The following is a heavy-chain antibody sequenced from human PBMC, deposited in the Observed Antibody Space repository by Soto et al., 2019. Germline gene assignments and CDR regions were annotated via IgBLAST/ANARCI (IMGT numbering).Heavy chain of an antibody. D-gene: IGHD6-25*01. CDR3: ARGIAARADVPDY. J-gene: IGHJ4*02. CDR2: ISSSGAYI. Sequence: EVQLVESGGGLVKPGGSLRLSCAASGFTFSSYSMNWVCQAPGKGLEWVSSISSSGAYIYHARSVRGRFTISRDTAKNSLYLQMHSLRVEDTAVYYCARGIAARADVPDYWGQGTLVIVSA. V-gene: IGHV3-21*01. CDR1: GFTFSSYS.